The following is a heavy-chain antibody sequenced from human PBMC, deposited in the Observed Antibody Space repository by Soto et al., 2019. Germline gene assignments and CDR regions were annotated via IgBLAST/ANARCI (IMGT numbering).Heavy chain of an antibody. CDR3: ARSGWYDFDY. Sequence: PGGSLRLSFAASGFTFSSYAMSWVRQDPGKGLEWVSAISGSGGSTYYADSVKGRFTIPRDNSKSTLYLQMNSLRAEDTAVYYCARSGWYDFDYWGQGTLVTVSS. V-gene: IGHV3-23*01. CDR1: GFTFSSYA. J-gene: IGHJ4*02. CDR2: ISGSGGST. D-gene: IGHD6-19*01.